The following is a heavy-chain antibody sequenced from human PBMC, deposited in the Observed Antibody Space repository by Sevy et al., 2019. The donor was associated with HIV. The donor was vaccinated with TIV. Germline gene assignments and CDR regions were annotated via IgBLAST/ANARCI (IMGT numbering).Heavy chain of an antibody. CDR1: GFTFSSYA. D-gene: IGHD4-17*01. J-gene: IGHJ4*02. Sequence: GGSLRLSCAASGFTFSSYAMNWFRQAPGKGLEWVSGISGRGGSTYYADSVKGRFTISRDNSKNTLFLQMNTLRAEDTAVYHCAKVIGDTGDHVSDYWGQGTLVTVSS. CDR2: ISGRGGST. CDR3: AKVIGDTGDHVSDY. V-gene: IGHV3-23*01.